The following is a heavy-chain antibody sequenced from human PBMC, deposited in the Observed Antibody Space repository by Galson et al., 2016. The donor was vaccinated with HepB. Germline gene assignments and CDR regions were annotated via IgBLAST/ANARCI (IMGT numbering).Heavy chain of an antibody. CDR2: IYYGGTT. CDR1: GGSTSGRTSF. V-gene: IGHV4-39*01. J-gene: IGHJ4*02. D-gene: IGHD2-21*02. CDR3: VRPTAGQIDY. Sequence: ETLSLTCTVSGGSTSGRTSFWAWIRQPPGKGLEWLGNIYYGGTTDYNPSLKSRVTMSVDTSKNQFSLRLTSVTAADTALYYCVRPTAGQIDYWGRGTLVTASS.